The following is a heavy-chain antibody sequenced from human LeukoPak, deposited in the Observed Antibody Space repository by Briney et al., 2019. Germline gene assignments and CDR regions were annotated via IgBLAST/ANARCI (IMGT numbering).Heavy chain of an antibody. CDR2: IYYSGST. Sequence: SETLSHTCTVSGDSISTGSYYWGWIRQPPGKGLEWIGSIYYSGSTYYNPSLKSRVTISVDTSKNQFSLKLSSVTAADTAVYYCARGGLPGGHPPEVESYYNWFDPWGQGTLVTVSS. J-gene: IGHJ5*02. V-gene: IGHV4-39*07. CDR1: GDSISTGSYY. CDR3: ARGGLPGGHPPEVESYYNWFDP. D-gene: IGHD1-26*01.